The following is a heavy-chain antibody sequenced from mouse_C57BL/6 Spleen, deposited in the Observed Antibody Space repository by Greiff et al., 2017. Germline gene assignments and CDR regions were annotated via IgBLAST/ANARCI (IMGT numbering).Heavy chain of an antibody. Sequence: QVQLQQPGAELVMPGASVKLSCKASGYTFTSYWMHWVKQRPGQGLEWIGEIDPSDSYTNYNQKFKGKSTLTVDKSSSTAYMQLSSLTSEDSAVYYCARYEEADYGAWFAYWGQGTLVTVSA. CDR1: GYTFTSYW. V-gene: IGHV1-69*01. CDR3: ARYEEADYGAWFAY. D-gene: IGHD2-4*01. J-gene: IGHJ3*01. CDR2: IDPSDSYT.